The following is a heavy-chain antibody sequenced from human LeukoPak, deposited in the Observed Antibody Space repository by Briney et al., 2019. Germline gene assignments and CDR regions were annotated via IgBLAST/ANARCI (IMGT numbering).Heavy chain of an antibody. D-gene: IGHD3-16*01. CDR1: GFTFSSYS. V-gene: IGHV3-21*01. Sequence: GGSLRLSCAASGFTFSSYSMNWVRQAPGKGLEWVSSISSSSSYIYYADSVKGRFTISRDNAKNSLYLQMNSLRAEDTAAYYCASCGFGECRLSWFDPWGQGTLVTVSS. CDR2: ISSSSSYI. J-gene: IGHJ5*02. CDR3: ASCGFGECRLSWFDP.